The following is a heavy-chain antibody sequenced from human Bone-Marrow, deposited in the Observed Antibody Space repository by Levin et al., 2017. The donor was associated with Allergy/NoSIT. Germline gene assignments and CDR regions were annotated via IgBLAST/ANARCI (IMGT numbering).Heavy chain of an antibody. CDR1: GFTFSDYY. D-gene: IGHD3-9*01. CDR3: AREVYILTGSYYYYHGMDV. Sequence: GGSLRLSCAASGFTFSDYYMSWIRQAPGKGLEWLSYISDTGGTIFYADSMKGRFTISRDNAKNSLYLQLNSLRAEDTAVYYCAREVYILTGSYYYYHGMDVWGQGTTVTVSS. J-gene: IGHJ6*02. V-gene: IGHV3-11*01. CDR2: ISDTGGTI.